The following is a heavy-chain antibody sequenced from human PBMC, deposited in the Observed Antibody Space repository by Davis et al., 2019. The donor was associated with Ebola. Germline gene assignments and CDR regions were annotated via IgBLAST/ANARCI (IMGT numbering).Heavy chain of an antibody. Sequence: PGGSLRLSCAASGSTFSSYAMSRARQAPGKGLEWVSPISGSGSSTYYADSVKGRFTISRDNSQNTLYLEMNRLRAEDTAEYYCAKGLSGWTARPDAFEIWGQGTMVTVSS. CDR1: GSTFSSYA. CDR3: AKGLSGWTARPDAFEI. V-gene: IGHV3-23*01. CDR2: ISGSGSST. D-gene: IGHD6-19*01. J-gene: IGHJ3*02.